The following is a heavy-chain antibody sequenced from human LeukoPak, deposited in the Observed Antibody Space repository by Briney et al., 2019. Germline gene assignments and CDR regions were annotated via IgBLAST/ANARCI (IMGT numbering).Heavy chain of an antibody. J-gene: IGHJ4*02. CDR2: IIPIFGTA. CDR3: ARGYDSSGYYYGEEGYYFDY. Sequence: ASVKVSCTASGGTFSSYAISWVRQAPGQGLEWMGGIIPIFGTANYAQKFQGRVTITADESTSTAYMELSSLRSEDTAVYYCARGYDSSGYYYGEEGYYFDYWGQGTLVTVSS. D-gene: IGHD3-22*01. V-gene: IGHV1-69*13. CDR1: GGTFSSYA.